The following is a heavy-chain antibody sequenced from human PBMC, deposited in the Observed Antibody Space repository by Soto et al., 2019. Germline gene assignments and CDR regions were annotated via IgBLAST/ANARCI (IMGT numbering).Heavy chain of an antibody. D-gene: IGHD3-10*01. J-gene: IGHJ6*02. CDR1: GYTFTSYY. V-gene: IGHV1-46*01. CDR3: ARVRGREFYDGMDV. CDR2: INPGGGST. Sequence: GASVKVSCKASGYTFTSYYIHCVRQAPGQGLEWMGVINPGGGSTSYAQKFQGRVTMTRDTSTSTVYMELSSLRSEDTAVYYCARVRGREFYDGMDVWGQGTTVTVSS.